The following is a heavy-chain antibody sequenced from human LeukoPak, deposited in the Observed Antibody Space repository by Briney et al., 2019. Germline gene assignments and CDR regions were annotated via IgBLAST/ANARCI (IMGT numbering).Heavy chain of an antibody. Sequence: SETLSLTCTVSGGSISSSNYFWGWVHQPPGKGLEWIGTISYSGTTHDNPSLKSRVIISVDTSKNQFSLKLSSVTAADTAVYYCARVYLVRGPVLDVWGQGTTVTVSS. J-gene: IGHJ6*02. D-gene: IGHD3-10*01. CDR2: ISYSGTT. V-gene: IGHV4-39*07. CDR1: GGSISSSNYF. CDR3: ARVYLVRGPVLDV.